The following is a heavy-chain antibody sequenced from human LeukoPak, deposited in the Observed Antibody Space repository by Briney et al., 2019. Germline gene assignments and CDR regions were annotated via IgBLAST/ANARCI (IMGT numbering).Heavy chain of an antibody. Sequence: GGSLRLSCAASGFTFSSYAMSWVRQAPGKGLEWVSAISGSGGSTYYADSVKGRFTISRDNSKNTLYLQMNSLRAEDTAVYYCAKAEYCSSTSCYAGVYYFDYWGQGTLVTVSS. V-gene: IGHV3-23*01. CDR3: AKAEYCSSTSCYAGVYYFDY. D-gene: IGHD2-2*01. CDR2: ISGSGGST. J-gene: IGHJ4*02. CDR1: GFTFSSYA.